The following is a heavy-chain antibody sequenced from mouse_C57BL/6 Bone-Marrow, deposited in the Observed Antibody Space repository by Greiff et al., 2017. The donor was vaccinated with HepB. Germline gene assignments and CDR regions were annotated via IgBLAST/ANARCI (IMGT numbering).Heavy chain of an antibody. D-gene: IGHD3-2*01. CDR3: ARDSSRAMDY. CDR1: GYTFTSYW. J-gene: IGHJ4*01. V-gene: IGHV1-55*01. CDR2: IYPGSGST. Sequence: QVQLQQPGVELVKPGASVKMSCKASGYTFTSYWITWVKQRPGQGLEWIGDIYPGSGSTNYNEKFKSKATRTVDKSSSTAYMQLSSLTSEDSAVYYCARDSSRAMDYWGQGTSVTVSS.